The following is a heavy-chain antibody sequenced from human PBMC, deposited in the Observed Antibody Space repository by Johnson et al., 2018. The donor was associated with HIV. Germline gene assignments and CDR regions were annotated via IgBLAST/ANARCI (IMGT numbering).Heavy chain of an antibody. CDR3: AKVAYSSSYLDAFDI. CDR2: ISYDGSNR. Sequence: VQLVESGGGVVQPGRSLRLSCAASGFTFSTYATHWVRQAPGKGLEWVAVISYDGSNRYYADSVKGRFTISRDNSKNTLYLQMNSLRAEDTAVYYCAKVAYSSSYLDAFDIWGQGTMVTVSS. CDR1: GFTFSTYA. V-gene: IGHV3-30*04. J-gene: IGHJ3*02. D-gene: IGHD6-6*01.